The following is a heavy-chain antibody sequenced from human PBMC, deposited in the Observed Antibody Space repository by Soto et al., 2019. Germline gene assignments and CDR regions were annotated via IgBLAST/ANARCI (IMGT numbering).Heavy chain of an antibody. D-gene: IGHD2-15*01. J-gene: IGHJ5*02. CDR2: ISYDGSNK. Sequence: GGSLRLSCAASGFTFSSYAMHWVRQAPGKGLEWVAVISYDGSNKYYADSVKGRFTISRDNSKNTLYLQMNSLRAEDTAVYYCARDLPHCCSCGFDPWGQGTLVTVSS. CDR3: ARDLPHCCSCGFDP. V-gene: IGHV3-30-3*01. CDR1: GFTFSSYA.